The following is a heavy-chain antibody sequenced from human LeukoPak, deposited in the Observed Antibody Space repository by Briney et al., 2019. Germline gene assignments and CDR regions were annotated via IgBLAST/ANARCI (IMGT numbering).Heavy chain of an antibody. CDR1: GYTLTSYD. CDR3: ARGSSSWYYYYYGMDV. CDR2: MNPNSGNT. J-gene: IGHJ6*02. V-gene: IGHV1-8*01. D-gene: IGHD6-13*01. Sequence: ASVKVSCKASGYTLTSYDINWVRQATGQGLEWMGWMNPNSGNTGYAQKFQGRVIMTRNTSISTAYMELSSLRSEDTAVYYCARGSSSWYYYYYGMDVWGQGTTVTVSS.